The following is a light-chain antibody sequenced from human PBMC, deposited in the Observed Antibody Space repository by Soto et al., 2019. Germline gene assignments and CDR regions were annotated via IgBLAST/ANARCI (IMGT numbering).Light chain of an antibody. V-gene: IGLV1-40*01. J-gene: IGLJ1*01. CDR2: GTG. Sequence: QSVLTQPPSVSGAPGQRVTISCTGSSSKTGAVFFLHCYQHLPGTAPNLLFYGTGNRPSGVPYLFSGSNSGTSASLAIIGFQAEDEADYYCQSYDSSLSGYVFGTGTKVTVL. CDR3: QSYDSSLSGYV. CDR1: SSKTGAVFF.